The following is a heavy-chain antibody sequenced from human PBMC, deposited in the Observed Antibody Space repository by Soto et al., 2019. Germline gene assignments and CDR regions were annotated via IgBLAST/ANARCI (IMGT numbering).Heavy chain of an antibody. V-gene: IGHV3-23*01. D-gene: IGHD2-21*01. CDR1: GFTFSSYA. Sequence: GGSLRLSCAASGFTFSSYAMSWVRQAPGKGLEWVSAISGSGVSTYYADSVKGRFTISRDNSKSTLYLQMNSLRAEHTAVYYCAEGWWWEWIAAFEIWGQGTMVTVSS. CDR3: AEGWWWEWIAAFEI. CDR2: ISGSGVST. J-gene: IGHJ3*02.